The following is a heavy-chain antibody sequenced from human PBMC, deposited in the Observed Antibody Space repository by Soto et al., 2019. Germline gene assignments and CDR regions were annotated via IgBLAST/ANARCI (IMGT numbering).Heavy chain of an antibody. J-gene: IGHJ4*02. CDR2: IYYSGGT. Sequence: QVQLQESGPGLVKPSQTLSLTCTVSGGSVSSGGYYWNWIRQHPGKGLEWIGYIYYSGGTYHNPSLKSRGTISGDKSKNQFCLKLSSVTAADTAVYYCAGEEGELSSFYYWGQGTLVTVSS. CDR1: GGSVSSGGYY. CDR3: AGEEGELSSFYY. D-gene: IGHD3-16*02. V-gene: IGHV4-31*03.